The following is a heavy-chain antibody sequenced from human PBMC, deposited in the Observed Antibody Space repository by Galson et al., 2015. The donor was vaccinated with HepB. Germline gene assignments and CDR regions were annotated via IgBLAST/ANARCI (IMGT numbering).Heavy chain of an antibody. Sequence: SVKVSCKASGYTFTSYAMHWVRQAPGQRLEWMGWINAGNGNTKYSQKFQGRVTITRDTSASTAYMELSSLRSEDTAVYYCARDHYYDSSGYPPFDYWGQGTLVTVSS. V-gene: IGHV1-3*01. D-gene: IGHD3-22*01. J-gene: IGHJ4*02. CDR2: INAGNGNT. CDR1: GYTFTSYA. CDR3: ARDHYYDSSGYPPFDY.